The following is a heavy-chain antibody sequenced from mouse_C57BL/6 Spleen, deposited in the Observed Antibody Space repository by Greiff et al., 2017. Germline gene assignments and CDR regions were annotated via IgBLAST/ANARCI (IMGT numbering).Heavy chain of an antibody. J-gene: IGHJ2*01. CDR3: AREDYYYGSSPYYFDY. Sequence: QVQLQQSGAELARPGASVKLSCKASGYTFTSYGISWVKQRTGQGLEWIGEIYPRSGNTYYNEKFKGKATLTADKSSSTAYMELRSLTSEASPVYFCAREDYYYGSSPYYFDYWGKGTTLTVSS. V-gene: IGHV1-81*01. CDR1: GYTFTSYG. CDR2: IYPRSGNT. D-gene: IGHD1-1*01.